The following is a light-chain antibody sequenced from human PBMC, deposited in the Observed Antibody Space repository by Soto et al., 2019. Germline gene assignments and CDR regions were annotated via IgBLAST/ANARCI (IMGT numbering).Light chain of an antibody. CDR1: STDFVSYNR. V-gene: IGLV2-18*01. Sequence: QSALTQPPSVSGSPGQSVTISCTGTSTDFVSYNRGSWYQQPPGTAPKLMIYEVSKRPSGVPDRFSASKSGNTASLTISGLQAADEADSYCSLYTRENAYVFGTGTKLTVL. CDR2: EVS. J-gene: IGLJ1*01. CDR3: SLYTRENAYV.